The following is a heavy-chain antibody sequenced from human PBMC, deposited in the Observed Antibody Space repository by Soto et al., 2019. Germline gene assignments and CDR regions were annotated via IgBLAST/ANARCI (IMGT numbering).Heavy chain of an antibody. CDR1: GGTFSTYA. D-gene: IGHD1-1*01. CDR3: GRPSPEAGGLGSWNDYHYYAMDV. J-gene: IGHJ6*02. Sequence: SVKVSCKAFGGTFSTYAINGVRQAPGEGLEWMGDIIPLFGTTNYAQKFQGRVTITADESTNTAYMELRSLRSEDTAVYYCGRPSPEAGGLGSWNDYHYYAMDVWGQGTTVTVSS. CDR2: IIPLFGTT. V-gene: IGHV1-69*13.